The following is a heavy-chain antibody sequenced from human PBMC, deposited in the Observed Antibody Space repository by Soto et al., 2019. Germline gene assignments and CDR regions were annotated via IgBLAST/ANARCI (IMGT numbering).Heavy chain of an antibody. CDR1: GYTFTSYY. Sequence: QVQLVQSGAEVKKPGASVKVSCKASGYTFTSYYMHWVRQAPGQGLEWMGMINPSGGSTSDAEKFQDRVTMTRDTSTSKVYMELSSLRSEDTAVYYCARDCTSSSCYRKDAFDIWGQGTMVTVSS. J-gene: IGHJ3*02. V-gene: IGHV1-46*03. D-gene: IGHD2-2*01. CDR3: ARDCTSSSCYRKDAFDI. CDR2: INPSGGST.